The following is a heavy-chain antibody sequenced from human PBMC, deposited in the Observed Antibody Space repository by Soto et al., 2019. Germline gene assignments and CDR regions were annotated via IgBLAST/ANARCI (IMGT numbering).Heavy chain of an antibody. CDR1: GGTFSSCA. CDR3: ARAHCSYTRCYTAYYYYGMDV. D-gene: IGHD2-2*01. Sequence: SVKVSFKASGGTFSSCAISGVRQAPGQGLEWMGGIIPIFGTANYAQKFQGRVTITADKSTSTAYMELSSLRSEDTAVYYCARAHCSYTRCYTAYYYYGMDVWGQGTTVTVSS. V-gene: IGHV1-69*06. CDR2: IIPIFGTA. J-gene: IGHJ6*02.